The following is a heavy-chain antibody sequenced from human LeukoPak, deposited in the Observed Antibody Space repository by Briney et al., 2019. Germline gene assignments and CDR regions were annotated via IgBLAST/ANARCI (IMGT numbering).Heavy chain of an antibody. V-gene: IGHV4-61*02. Sequence: SETLSLTCTVSGGSISSGSYYWSWIRQPAGKGLEWIGRIYTSGSTNYNPSLKSRVTISVDTSKNQFSLKLSSVTAADTAVYYCARESGYSSSWSDFDYWGQRTLVTVSS. J-gene: IGHJ4*02. CDR1: GGSISSGSYY. CDR3: ARESGYSSSWSDFDY. D-gene: IGHD6-13*01. CDR2: IYTSGST.